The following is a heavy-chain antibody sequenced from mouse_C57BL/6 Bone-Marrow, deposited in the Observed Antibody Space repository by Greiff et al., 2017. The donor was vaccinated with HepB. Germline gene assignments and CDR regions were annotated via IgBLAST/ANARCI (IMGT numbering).Heavy chain of an antibody. CDR2: IDPENGDT. CDR1: GFNIKDDY. V-gene: IGHV14-4*01. CDR3: TIGKDDWFAY. J-gene: IGHJ3*01. Sequence: EVQLQHSGAELVRPGASVKLSCTASGFNIKDDYMHWVKQRPEQGLEWIGWIDPENGDTEYASKFQGKATITADTSSNTAYLQLSSLTSEDTAVYYCTIGKDDWFAYWGQGTLVTVSA. D-gene: IGHD2-1*01.